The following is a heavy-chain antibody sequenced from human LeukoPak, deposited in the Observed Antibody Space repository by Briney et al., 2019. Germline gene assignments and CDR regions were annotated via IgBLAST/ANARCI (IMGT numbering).Heavy chain of an antibody. CDR2: INPSGGST. J-gene: IGHJ3*02. V-gene: IGHV1-46*01. D-gene: IGHD3-10*01. CDR1: GYTFTSYG. CDR3: ARINLAGFSLHDAFDI. Sequence: ASVKVSCKASGYTFTSYGISWVRQAPGQGLEWMGIINPSGGSTSYAQKFQGRVTMTRDMSTSTVYMELSSLRSEDTAVYYCARINLAGFSLHDAFDIWGQGTMVTVSS.